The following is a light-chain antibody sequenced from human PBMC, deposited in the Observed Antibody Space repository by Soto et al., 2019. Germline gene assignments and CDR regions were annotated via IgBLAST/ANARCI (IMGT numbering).Light chain of an antibody. CDR3: QQYNDFQYT. V-gene: IGKV1-5*03. Sequence: DIQMTQSPSTLSASVGDGVTITCRASQSIGSWLAWYQQKPGKAPKLLIYKATNLQSGVPSRFSGSGSGTDFSLTISNLQPVDSATYFCQQYNDFQYTFGPGTKLEI. J-gene: IGKJ2*01. CDR1: QSIGSW. CDR2: KAT.